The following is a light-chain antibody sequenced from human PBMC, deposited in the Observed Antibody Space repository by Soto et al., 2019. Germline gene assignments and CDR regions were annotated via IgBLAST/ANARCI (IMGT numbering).Light chain of an antibody. CDR2: EAS. CDR3: QQRTDWVT. V-gene: IGKV3-11*01. J-gene: IGKJ4*01. CDR1: QSVSSF. Sequence: EIVLTQSPATLSLSPGERATLSCTASQSVSSFLAWYQQKPGQAPRLLIYEASNRATGIPARFSGSGSGTDFTLTISSLEPEDFAVYYCQQRTDWVTFGGGTKVDIK.